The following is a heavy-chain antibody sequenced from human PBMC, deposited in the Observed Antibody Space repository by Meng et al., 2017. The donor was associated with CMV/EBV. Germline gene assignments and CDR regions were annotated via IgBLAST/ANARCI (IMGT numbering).Heavy chain of an antibody. D-gene: IGHD6-19*01. V-gene: IGHV4-34*01. CDR3: ARGPSSGWYWG. J-gene: IGHJ4*02. Sequence: SETLSLTCAVFGGSFSGYYWSWIRQPPGKGLEWIGEINHSGSTNHNLSLKSRVTISVDTSKNQFSLKLSSVTAAETAVYYCARGPSSGWYWGWGQGTLVTVSS. CDR1: GGSFSGYY. CDR2: INHSGST.